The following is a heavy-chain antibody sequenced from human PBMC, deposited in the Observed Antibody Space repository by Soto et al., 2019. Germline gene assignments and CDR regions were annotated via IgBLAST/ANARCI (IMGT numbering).Heavy chain of an antibody. CDR1: GYTFTSYA. CDR2: INAGNGNT. D-gene: IGHD6-13*01. J-gene: IGHJ5*02. CDR3: ARAGSSWYRNWFDP. V-gene: IGHV1-3*01. Sequence: ASVKVSCKASGYTFTSYAMHWVRQAPGQRLEWMGWINAGNGNTKYSQKFQGRVTITRDTSASTAYMELSSLRSEDTAVYYCARAGSSWYRNWFDPWGQGTLVTSPQ.